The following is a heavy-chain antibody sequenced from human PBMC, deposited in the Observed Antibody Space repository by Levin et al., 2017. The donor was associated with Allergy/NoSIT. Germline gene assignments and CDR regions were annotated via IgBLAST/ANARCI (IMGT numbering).Heavy chain of an antibody. J-gene: IGHJ6*02. Sequence: SCAASGFTFSSYAMSWVRQAPGKGLEWVSAISGSGGSTYYADSVKGRFTISRDNSKNTLYLQMNSLRAEDTAVYYCAKDLPDSSGYYYPGYYGMDVWGQGTTVTVSS. CDR2: ISGSGGST. D-gene: IGHD3-22*01. CDR3: AKDLPDSSGYYYPGYYGMDV. V-gene: IGHV3-23*01. CDR1: GFTFSSYA.